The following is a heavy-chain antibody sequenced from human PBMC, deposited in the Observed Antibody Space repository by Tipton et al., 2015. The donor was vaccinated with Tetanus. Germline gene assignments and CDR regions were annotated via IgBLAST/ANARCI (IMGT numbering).Heavy chain of an antibody. CDR3: ARLVRQWLVPEDYWGQGTLVTVSSGMDV. J-gene: IGHJ6*02. Sequence: QVQLVQSGAEVKKPGASVKVSCKASGYTFTNYGINWVRQAPGQGLEWMGWNSGYNGNTNYAQKLQGRVTMTTDTSTNTAYMELRSLRSDDTAVYYCARLVRQWLVPEDYWGQGTLVTVSSGMDVWGQGTTVTVSS. CDR1: GYTFTNYG. CDR2: NSGYNGNT. D-gene: IGHD6-19*01. V-gene: IGHV1-18*01.